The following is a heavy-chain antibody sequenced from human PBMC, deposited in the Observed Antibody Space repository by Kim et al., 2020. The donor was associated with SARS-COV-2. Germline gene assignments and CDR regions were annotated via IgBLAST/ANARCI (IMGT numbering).Heavy chain of an antibody. D-gene: IGHD3-16*01. J-gene: IGHJ4*02. Sequence: GGSLRLSCVGSGFTFSNCAMNWVRQAPGKGLEWVSSITIDGGNTYYGDSVKGRFTISRDNSKNTLYLQMNSLRAEDTAVYYCAKDFPGLVWLCDCGQGGLVTAS. CDR1: GFTFSNCA. CDR3: AKDFPGLVWLCD. V-gene: IGHV3-23*01. CDR2: ITIDGGNT.